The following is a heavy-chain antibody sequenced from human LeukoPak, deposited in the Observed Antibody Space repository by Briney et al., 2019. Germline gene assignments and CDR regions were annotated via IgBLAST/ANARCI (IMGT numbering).Heavy chain of an antibody. Sequence: GASVKVFCKAFGYTFNTYYIHWVRQAPGQGPEWMGIINAGGGGTAYAPKFQGRVTMTRDTSTNTVYMELSSLRSEDTAVYYCARVVVPSTRGGGFDYWGQGTLVTVSS. V-gene: IGHV1-46*02. J-gene: IGHJ4*02. CDR2: INAGGGGT. D-gene: IGHD2-15*01. CDR1: GYTFNTYY. CDR3: ARVVVPSTRGGGFDY.